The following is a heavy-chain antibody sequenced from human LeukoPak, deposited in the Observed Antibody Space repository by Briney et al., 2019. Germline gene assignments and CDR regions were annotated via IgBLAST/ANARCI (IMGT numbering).Heavy chain of an antibody. D-gene: IGHD6-19*01. Sequence: SETLSLTCTVSGDSFSSVTDYWAWIRQPPGKGLEWIASVDYSGGTYYNPSLESRVAMSADMSKNQFSLKLTSVTGADTAVYYCAGERGEEYSSGWYKTNYFDNWGQGIRVTVSS. CDR3: AGERGEEYSSGWYKTNYFDN. V-gene: IGHV4-39*07. CDR2: VDYSGGT. CDR1: GDSFSSVTDY. J-gene: IGHJ4*02.